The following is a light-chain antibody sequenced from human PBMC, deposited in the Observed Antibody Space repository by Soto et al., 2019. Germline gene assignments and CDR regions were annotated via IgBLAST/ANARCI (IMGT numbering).Light chain of an antibody. CDR3: MQGTHWPFT. CDR1: QSLVHSDGNTY. CDR2: KVS. J-gene: IGKJ2*01. Sequence: DVVMTQSPLSLPVTLGQPASISCRSSQSLVHSDGNTYLNWFQQRPGHSPRRLIYKVSTRDSGVPDRFSGSGAGTDFTLRISSVEAEDVGVYYCMQGTHWPFTFGQGTKLEIK. V-gene: IGKV2-30*02.